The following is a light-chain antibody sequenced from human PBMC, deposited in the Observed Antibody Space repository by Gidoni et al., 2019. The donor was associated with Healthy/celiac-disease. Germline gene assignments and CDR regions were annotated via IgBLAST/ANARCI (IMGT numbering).Light chain of an antibody. CDR3: QLWDSSSDHYV. J-gene: IGLJ1*01. CDR2: DDR. V-gene: IGLV3-21*02. Sequence: YERTPRPSGSVAPGQTARITCGGNNIGSKSVHLYQQKPGQAPVLVVYDDRDRPSGIPERFSGSNAGNTATLTISRVEAWDEADYSCQLWDSSSDHYVFGTGTKVTVL. CDR1: NIGSKS.